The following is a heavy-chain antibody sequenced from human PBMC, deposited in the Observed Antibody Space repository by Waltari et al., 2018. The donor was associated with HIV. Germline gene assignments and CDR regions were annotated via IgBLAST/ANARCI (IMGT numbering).Heavy chain of an antibody. Sequence: EMLLLEYGGGLVQLGGSLRLFGAVSGSTLSRSSMPRFRQAPGKGLELVSGISDSTVRTYYGDSVKGRFTISRDNSKNTLYLQMSSLRVEDTAIYYCAKDEAGAGSPEVWFDPWGQGTLVTVSS. D-gene: IGHD6-13*01. CDR1: GSTLSRSS. CDR2: ISDSTVRT. J-gene: IGHJ5*02. V-gene: IGHV3-23*01. CDR3: AKDEAGAGSPEVWFDP.